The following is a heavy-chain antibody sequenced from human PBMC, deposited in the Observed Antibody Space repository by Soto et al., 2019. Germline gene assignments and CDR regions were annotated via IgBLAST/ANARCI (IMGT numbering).Heavy chain of an antibody. CDR2: ISSSTSYV. CDR1: GFTFSRYG. J-gene: IGHJ5*01. D-gene: IGHD2-2*01. CDR3: ARDPSEGRVGNWFES. V-gene: IGHV3-21*06. Sequence: EVQLVESGGGLVKPGGSLRFSCAASGFTFSRYGMNWLRQAPGKGLEWVASISSSTSYVYYADSVKGRFSTSRDNAKNILYLEMYALRTEDTAVYYCARDPSEGRVGNWFESWGQGTLVTVSS.